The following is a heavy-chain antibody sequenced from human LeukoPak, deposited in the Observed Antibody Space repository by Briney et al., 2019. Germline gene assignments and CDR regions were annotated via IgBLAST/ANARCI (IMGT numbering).Heavy chain of an antibody. Sequence: PSETLSLTCTVSGGSISSSSYYWGWIRQPPGKGLEWIGGIYYSGSTYYKPSLKSRVTISVETSKNQFSLKLSSVTAADTAVYYCARHPGYSSSWYIGWFDPWGQGTLVTVSS. CDR1: GGSISSSSYY. V-gene: IGHV4-39*01. CDR2: IYYSGST. J-gene: IGHJ5*02. D-gene: IGHD6-13*01. CDR3: ARHPGYSSSWYIGWFDP.